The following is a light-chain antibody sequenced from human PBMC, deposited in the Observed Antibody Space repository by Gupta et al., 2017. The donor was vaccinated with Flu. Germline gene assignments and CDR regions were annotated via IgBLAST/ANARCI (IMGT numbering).Light chain of an antibody. V-gene: IGLV1-51*02. CDR1: SSNIANNF. CDR2: ETN. Sequence: SSAPRQKVTISCSGISSNIANNFLSRYQQLPGTAPKLLIYETNKRPSGLPDLFSGSKSGTSATLGITELQTGDEADYYCGTWDSSLSGGVFG. CDR3: GTWDSSLSGGV. J-gene: IGLJ3*02.